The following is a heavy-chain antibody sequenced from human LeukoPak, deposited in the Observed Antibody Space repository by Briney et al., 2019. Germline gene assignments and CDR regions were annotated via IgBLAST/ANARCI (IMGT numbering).Heavy chain of an antibody. CDR2: IIPIFGTA. CDR1: GGTFSSYA. D-gene: IGHD6-13*01. Sequence: SVKVSCKASGGTFSSYAISWVRQAPGQGLEWMGGIIPIFGTANYAQKFQGRVTITTDESTSTAYMELSSLRSEDTAVYYCARVGHSSSGPFDYWCQGTRVTVSS. V-gene: IGHV1-69*05. J-gene: IGHJ4*02. CDR3: ARVGHSSSGPFDY.